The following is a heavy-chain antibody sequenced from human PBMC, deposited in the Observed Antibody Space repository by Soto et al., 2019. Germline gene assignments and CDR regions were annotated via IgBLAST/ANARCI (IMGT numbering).Heavy chain of an antibody. CDR2: IYPGDSDT. Sequence: GDSLKISCKGSGYSFTSYWIGWVRQMPGKGLEWMGIIYPGDSDTRYSPSFQGQVTISADKSISTAYLQWSSLKASDTAMYYCARRPYDSHYYYGMDVWGQGTTVTVSS. J-gene: IGHJ6*02. V-gene: IGHV5-51*01. CDR3: ARRPYDSHYYYGMDV. D-gene: IGHD3-3*01. CDR1: GYSFTSYW.